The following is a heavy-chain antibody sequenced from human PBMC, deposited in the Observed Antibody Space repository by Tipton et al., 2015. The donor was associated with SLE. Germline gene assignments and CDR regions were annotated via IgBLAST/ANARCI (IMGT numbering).Heavy chain of an antibody. CDR3: AGSNRAGYFYYGMDV. D-gene: IGHD1-14*01. CDR2: AYTTGSP. J-gene: IGHJ6*02. CDR1: GGSISSSSYY. Sequence: TLSLTCTVSGGSISSSSYYWGWIRQPPGKGLEWIGRAYTTGSPYYNPSLESRVAISMDASKNQFSLKLTAVTAADTAVYYCAGSNRAGYFYYGMDVWGQGTTVTVSS. V-gene: IGHV4-39*07.